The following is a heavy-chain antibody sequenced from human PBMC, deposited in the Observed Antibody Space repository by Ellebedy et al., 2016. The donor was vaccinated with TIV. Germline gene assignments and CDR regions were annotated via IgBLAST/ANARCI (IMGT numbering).Heavy chain of an antibody. D-gene: IGHD4-17*01. J-gene: IGHJ3*02. CDR2: IYYNGNT. Sequence: SETLSLTCTVSGASIDSGGYYWNWIRQHPGKGLEWVGYIYYNGNTYYNPSLKSRLTISLDTSKTQFSLTLSSVTAADTAVYYCARDANDYGIDAFDIWGQGTMFTVSS. CDR3: ARDANDYGIDAFDI. CDR1: GASIDSGGYY. V-gene: IGHV4-31*03.